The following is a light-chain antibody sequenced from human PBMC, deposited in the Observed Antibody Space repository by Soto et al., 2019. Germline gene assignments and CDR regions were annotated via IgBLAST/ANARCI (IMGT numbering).Light chain of an antibody. V-gene: IGLV2-14*01. CDR1: SSDVGGYNY. CDR3: SSYTISSTYV. J-gene: IGLJ1*01. CDR2: DVS. Sequence: QSALTQLASVSGSPGQSIAISCTGTSSDVGGYNYVSWYQQHPGKAPKLLINDVSNRPSGVSSRFSGSKSGNTASLTISGLQAEDEADYYCSSYTISSTYVFGTGTQLTVL.